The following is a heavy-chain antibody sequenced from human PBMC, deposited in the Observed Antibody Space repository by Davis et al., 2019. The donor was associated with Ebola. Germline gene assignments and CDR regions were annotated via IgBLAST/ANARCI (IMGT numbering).Heavy chain of an antibody. V-gene: IGHV3-23*01. D-gene: IGHD5-12*01. CDR1: GFTFSSYA. J-gene: IGHJ4*02. CDR2: ISVSGGST. CDR3: AKTSTYSGYDVYFDY. Sequence: GESLKISCAASGFTFSSYAMSWVRQAPGKGLEWVSAISVSGGSTYYADSVKGRFTISRDNSKNTLYLQMNSLRAEDTAVYYCAKTSTYSGYDVYFDYWGQGTLVTVSS.